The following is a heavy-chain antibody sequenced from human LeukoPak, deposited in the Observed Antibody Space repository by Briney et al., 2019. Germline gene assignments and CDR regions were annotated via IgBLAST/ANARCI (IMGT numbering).Heavy chain of an antibody. D-gene: IGHD6-19*01. CDR3: ARDHSSGWYYGNFYYYYMDV. Sequence: PGGSLRLSCAASGFTFSSYWMSWVRQAPGKGLEWVANIKQDGSEKYYVDSAKGRFTISRDNAKNSLYLQMNSLRAEDTAVYYCARDHSSGWYYGNFYYYYMDVWGKGTTVTISS. J-gene: IGHJ6*03. CDR2: IKQDGSEK. V-gene: IGHV3-7*01. CDR1: GFTFSSYW.